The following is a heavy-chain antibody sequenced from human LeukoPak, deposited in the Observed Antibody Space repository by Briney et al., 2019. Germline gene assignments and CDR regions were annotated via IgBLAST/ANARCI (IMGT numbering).Heavy chain of an antibody. CDR3: AKDMGSRATNLDY. J-gene: IGHJ4*02. Sequence: GGSLRLSCTASGFTFSNYAITWVRQAPGKGLEWVSSVSSIGISSYYADSVKGRFTISRDNSQNTLYLQMNSLRAEDTAIYYCAKDMGSRATNLDYWGQGTLVTVSS. D-gene: IGHD1-26*01. CDR2: VSSIGISS. CDR1: GFTFSNYA. V-gene: IGHV3-23*01.